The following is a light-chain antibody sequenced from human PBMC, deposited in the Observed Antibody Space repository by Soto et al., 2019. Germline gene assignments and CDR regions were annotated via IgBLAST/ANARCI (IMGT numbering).Light chain of an antibody. V-gene: IGLV2-8*01. CDR3: SAYAGSNNFVV. CDR2: EVS. CDR1: SSDVGGYNY. J-gene: IGLJ2*01. Sequence: QSALTQPPSASGSPGQSVTLSCTGPSSDVGGYNYVSWYQQHPGKAPKLMIYEVSKRPSGVPDRFSGSKSGNTASLTGSGLQVEEEAGYYCSAYAGSNNFVVFGGGTEVTVL.